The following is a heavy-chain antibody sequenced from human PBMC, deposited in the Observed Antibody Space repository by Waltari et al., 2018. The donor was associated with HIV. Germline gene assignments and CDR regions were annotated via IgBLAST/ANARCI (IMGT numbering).Heavy chain of an antibody. CDR3: VRGIVVTGRVDVFDV. V-gene: IGHV6-1*01. D-gene: IGHD2-21*02. J-gene: IGHJ3*01. Sequence: QVQLQQSGPQLVKPSQTLSLTCNISGDTVLTSSGTWNWIRQSPSRGLEWLGRTYYRSKWHNDYASSLKSRIIIRPETSQNQFSLDLDDVAADDTAVYYCVRGIVVTGRVDVFDVWGQGTEVIVSS. CDR1: GDTVLTSSGT. CDR2: TYYRSKWHN.